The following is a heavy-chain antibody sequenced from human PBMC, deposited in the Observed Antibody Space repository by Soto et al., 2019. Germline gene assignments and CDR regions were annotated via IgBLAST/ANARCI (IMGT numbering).Heavy chain of an antibody. CDR1: GYTFTSYG. CDR2: ISAYNGNT. D-gene: IGHD6-6*01. CDR3: ASSSGSAFWFDP. J-gene: IGHJ5*02. Sequence: QVQLVQSGAEVKNPGASVKVSCKASGYTFTSYGISWLRQAPGQGLAWMGWISAYNGNTNYAQKLQGKGSMTTEQDTSTAYMELRRQRFDDTAVYYCASSSGSAFWFDPWGRLTLVTVSS. V-gene: IGHV1-18*01.